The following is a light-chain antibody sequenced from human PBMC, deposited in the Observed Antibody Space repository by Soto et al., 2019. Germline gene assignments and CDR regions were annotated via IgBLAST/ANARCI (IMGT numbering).Light chain of an antibody. V-gene: IGKV3-20*01. CDR1: QSVSSSY. Sequence: EIVLTQSPGTLSLSPGERATLSCRASQSVSSSYLAWYQQKPGQAPRLLIYAASSRATGIPDRFSGSGSGTDFTLTISRLETEDFAVYYCQQYDSSPLTFGPGT. CDR2: AAS. CDR3: QQYDSSPLT. J-gene: IGKJ3*01.